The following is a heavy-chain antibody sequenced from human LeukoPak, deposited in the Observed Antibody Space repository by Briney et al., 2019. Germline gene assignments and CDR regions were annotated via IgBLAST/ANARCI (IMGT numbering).Heavy chain of an antibody. V-gene: IGHV3-7*01. D-gene: IGHD5-12*01. Sequence: GGSLRLSCAASGFTFSNYWMSWVRQAPGKGLEWVANIKQDGSEKYYVDSVNGRFTISRDNAKNSLYLQMNSLRAEDTAVYYCAKDPSYSGYGPLLFDIWGQGTMVTVSS. CDR1: GFTFSNYW. CDR3: AKDPSYSGYGPLLFDI. CDR2: IKQDGSEK. J-gene: IGHJ3*02.